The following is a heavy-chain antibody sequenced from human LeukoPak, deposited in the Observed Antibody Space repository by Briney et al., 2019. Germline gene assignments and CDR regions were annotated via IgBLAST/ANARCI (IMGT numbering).Heavy chain of an antibody. D-gene: IGHD2-15*01. J-gene: IGHJ5*02. Sequence: GASVKVSCKASGYTFTGYYMHWVRQAPGQGLEWMGWINPNSGGTNYAQKFQGRVTMTRDTSISTAYLELSSLRSDDTAVYYCARSHCSGGSCYFWWFDPWGQGTLVTVSS. CDR3: ARSHCSGGSCYFWWFDP. CDR1: GYTFTGYY. CDR2: INPNSGGT. V-gene: IGHV1-2*02.